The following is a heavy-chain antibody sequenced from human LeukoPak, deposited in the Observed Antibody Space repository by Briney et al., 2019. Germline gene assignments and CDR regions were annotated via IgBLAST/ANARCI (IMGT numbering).Heavy chain of an antibody. CDR3: ARGDYDSSGYLIID. Sequence: PSETLSLTCTVSGGSISSYYWSWIRQPPGKGLEWIGYIYYSGSTNYNPSLKSRVTISVDTSKNQFSLKLSSVTAADTAVYYCARGDYDSSGYLIIDWGQGTLVTVSS. J-gene: IGHJ4*02. CDR1: GGSISSYY. D-gene: IGHD3-22*01. V-gene: IGHV4-59*01. CDR2: IYYSGST.